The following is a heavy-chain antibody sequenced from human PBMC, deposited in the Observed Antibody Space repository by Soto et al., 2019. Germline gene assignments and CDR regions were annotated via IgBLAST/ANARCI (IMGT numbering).Heavy chain of an antibody. D-gene: IGHD3-10*01. Sequence: SETLSLTCAVSGYSIRSSNWWGWIRQPPGKGLEWIGYIYYSGSTYYNPSLKSRVTMSVDTSKNQFSLKLSSVTAVDTAVYYCARTQSGSYYIYYGMDVWGQGTTVT. J-gene: IGHJ6*02. CDR1: GYSIRSSNW. V-gene: IGHV4-28*01. CDR3: ARTQSGSYYIYYGMDV. CDR2: IYYSGST.